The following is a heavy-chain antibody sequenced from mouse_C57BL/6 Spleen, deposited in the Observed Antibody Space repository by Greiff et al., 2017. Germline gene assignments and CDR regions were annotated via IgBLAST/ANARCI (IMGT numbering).Heavy chain of an antibody. Sequence: QVQLQQSGAELVRPGASVTLSCKASGYTFTDYEMHWVKQTPVHGLEWIGAIDPETGGTAYNQKFKGKDILTADKSSSTAYMELRSLTSEDSAVYYCTRPLYYGSSPFAYWGEGTLVTVSA. D-gene: IGHD1-1*01. CDR2: IDPETGGT. CDR1: GYTFTDYE. J-gene: IGHJ3*01. V-gene: IGHV1-15*01. CDR3: TRPLYYGSSPFAY.